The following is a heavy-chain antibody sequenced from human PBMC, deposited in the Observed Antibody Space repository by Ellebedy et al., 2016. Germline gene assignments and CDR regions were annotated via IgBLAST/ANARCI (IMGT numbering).Heavy chain of an antibody. CDR2: INHSGST. Sequence: SETLSLXXAVYGGSFSGYYWSWIRQPPGKGLEWIGEINHSGSTNYNPSLKSRVTISVDTSKNQFSLKLSSVTAADTAVYYCARDRRAGSSYWGQGTLVTVSS. J-gene: IGHJ4*02. D-gene: IGHD3-10*01. CDR1: GGSFSGYY. CDR3: ARDRRAGSSY. V-gene: IGHV4-34*01.